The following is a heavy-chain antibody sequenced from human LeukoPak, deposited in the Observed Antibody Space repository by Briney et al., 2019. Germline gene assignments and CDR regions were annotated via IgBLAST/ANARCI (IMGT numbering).Heavy chain of an antibody. Sequence: SETLSLTCTVSGGSISGYYWSWIRQPPGKGLEWIGYIYYSGSTIYNPSHKSRVTISIDTSKNQFSLKLSSVTAADTAVYYCARHRDSSTWAAPFDYWGQGTLVTVSS. J-gene: IGHJ4*02. CDR3: ARHRDSSTWAAPFDY. CDR2: IYYSGST. D-gene: IGHD6-13*01. V-gene: IGHV4-59*08. CDR1: GGSISGYY.